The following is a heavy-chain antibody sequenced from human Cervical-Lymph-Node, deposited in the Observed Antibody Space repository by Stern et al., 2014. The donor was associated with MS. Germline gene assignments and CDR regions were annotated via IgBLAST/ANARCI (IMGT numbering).Heavy chain of an antibody. V-gene: IGHV3-33*01. CDR2: IWSDGSNP. CDR3: ASAYSSSHYYFDY. CDR1: GFSFSRYA. J-gene: IGHJ4*02. D-gene: IGHD6-13*01. Sequence: VQLVESGGGVVQPGRSLRLSCAASGFSFSRYAMHWVRPAPGKGLEWVALIWSDGSNPYYADSVTGRFTISRDNFKNTLYLQMNSLRAEDTAVYYCASAYSSSHYYFDYWGQGTLVTVSS.